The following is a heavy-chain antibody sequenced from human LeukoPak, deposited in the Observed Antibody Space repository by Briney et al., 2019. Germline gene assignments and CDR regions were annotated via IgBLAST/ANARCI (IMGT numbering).Heavy chain of an antibody. CDR3: AKDKGGGYNYGPIDY. J-gene: IGHJ4*02. Sequence: SLRLSCAASGFTFDDYAMHWVRQAPGKGLEWVSGISWNSGSIGYADSVKGRFTISRDNAKNSLYLQMNSLRAEDTALYYCAKDKGGGYNYGPIDYWGQGTLVTVSS. V-gene: IGHV3-9*01. CDR1: GFTFDDYA. CDR2: ISWNSGSI. D-gene: IGHD5-18*01.